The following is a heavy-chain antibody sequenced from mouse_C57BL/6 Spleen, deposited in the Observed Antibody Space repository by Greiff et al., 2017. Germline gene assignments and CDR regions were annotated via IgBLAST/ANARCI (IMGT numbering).Heavy chain of an antibody. CDR3: ARSRVPYCGSGYDAMDY. CDR2: IHPNSGST. J-gene: IGHJ4*01. V-gene: IGHV1-64*01. CDR1: GYTFTSYW. Sequence: QVQLQQPGAELVKPGASVKLSCKASGYTFTSYWMHWVKQRPGQGLEWIGMIHPNSGSTNYNEKFKSKATLTVDKSSSTAYMQLSSLTSEDSAVYYCARSRVPYCGSGYDAMDYWGQGTSVTVSS. D-gene: IGHD1-1*01.